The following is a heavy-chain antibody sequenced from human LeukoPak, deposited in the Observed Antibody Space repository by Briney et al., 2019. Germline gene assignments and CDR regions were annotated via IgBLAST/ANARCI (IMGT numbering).Heavy chain of an antibody. Sequence: PGGSLRLSCAASGFTFSSYSMNWVRQAPGKGLEWVANIKQDGSERYYVDSVKGRFTISRDNAKNSLYLQMNSLRAEDTAVYYCARDRCSSTSCSYDYWGQGTLVTVSS. D-gene: IGHD2-2*01. CDR1: GFTFSSYS. J-gene: IGHJ4*02. CDR2: IKQDGSER. V-gene: IGHV3-7*01. CDR3: ARDRCSSTSCSYDY.